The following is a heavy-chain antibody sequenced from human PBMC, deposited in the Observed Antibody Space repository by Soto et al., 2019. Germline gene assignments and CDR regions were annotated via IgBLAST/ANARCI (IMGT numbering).Heavy chain of an antibody. Sequence: ASVKVSCKASGGTFSSYAISWVRQAPGQGLEWMGGIIPIFGTANYAQKFQGRATITADESTSTAYMELSSLRSEDTAVYYCARGRAGSSWSPFDYWGQGTLVTVSS. CDR2: IIPIFGTA. CDR3: ARGRAGSSWSPFDY. V-gene: IGHV1-69*13. J-gene: IGHJ4*02. CDR1: GGTFSSYA. D-gene: IGHD6-13*01.